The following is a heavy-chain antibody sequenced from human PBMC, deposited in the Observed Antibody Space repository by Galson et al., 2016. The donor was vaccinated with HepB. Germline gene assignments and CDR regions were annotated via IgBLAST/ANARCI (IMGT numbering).Heavy chain of an antibody. D-gene: IGHD3-22*01. CDR2: IKEDGSEK. J-gene: IGHJ5*02. CDR3: ARAGGTVYYHDSSGYST. CDR1: GFTFSNYW. V-gene: IGHV3-7*01. Sequence: SLRLSCAASGFTFSNYWMSWVRQAPGKGLEWVANIKEDGSEKYYVASVKGRFTISRDNAKNSLYLQMNSLRAEDTAAYYCARAGGTVYYHDSSGYSTWGQGTLVTVSS.